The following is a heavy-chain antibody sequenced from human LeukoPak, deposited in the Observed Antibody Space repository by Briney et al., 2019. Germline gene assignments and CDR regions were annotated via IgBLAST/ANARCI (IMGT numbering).Heavy chain of an antibody. Sequence: GTPLRLSCAASGFTFSSYVMHWVRQAPGKGLEWVAVIWYSGSSKYYADSVRGRFTVSRDNFNNTLYLQMTSLRAEDTAVYYCVRQLAVPGPGDFDLWGRGTL. D-gene: IGHD6-19*01. J-gene: IGHJ2*01. V-gene: IGHV3-33*01. CDR2: IWYSGSSK. CDR3: VRQLAVPGPGDFDL. CDR1: GFTFSSYV.